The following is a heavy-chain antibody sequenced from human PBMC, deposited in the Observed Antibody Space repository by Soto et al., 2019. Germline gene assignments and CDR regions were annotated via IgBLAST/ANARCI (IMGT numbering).Heavy chain of an antibody. CDR2: IYYSGST. CDR1: GGSISSYY. V-gene: IGHV4-59*01. D-gene: IGHD4-4*01. J-gene: IGHJ4*02. CDR3: ARTSTDGPLYYFDY. Sequence: PSETLSLTCTVSGGSISSYYWSWIRQPSGKGLEWIGYIYYSGSTNYNPSLKSRVTISVDTSKNQFSLKLSSVTAADTAVYYCARTSTDGPLYYFDYWGQGTLVTVSS.